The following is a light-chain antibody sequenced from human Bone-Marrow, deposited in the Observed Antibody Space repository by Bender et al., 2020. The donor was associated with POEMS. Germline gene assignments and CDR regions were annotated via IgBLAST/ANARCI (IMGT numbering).Light chain of an antibody. J-gene: IGLJ2*01. Sequence: QSALTQPASMSGSPGQSITIPCTGTRSDIGSHDYVSWYQQHPNKAPKLMIYDVNRRPSGVSDRFSGSKSGNTASLTISGLQAEDEADYYCSSHTSSRVVFGGGTKLTVL. CDR3: SSHTSSRVV. V-gene: IGLV2-14*03. CDR2: DVN. CDR1: RSDIGSHDY.